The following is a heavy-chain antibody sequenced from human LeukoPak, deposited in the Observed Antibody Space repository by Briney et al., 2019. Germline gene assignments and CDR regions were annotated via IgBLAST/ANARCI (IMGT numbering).Heavy chain of an antibody. V-gene: IGHV1-18*01. Sequence: ASVKVSCKASGYTFTSYGISWVRQAPGQGLDWMGWISAYNGNTNYAQKLQGRVTMTTDTSTSTAYMELRSLRSDDTAVYYCARDGRYYYDSSGYYDAFDIWGQGTMVTVSS. CDR3: ARDGRYYYDSSGYYDAFDI. CDR1: GYTFTSYG. CDR2: ISAYNGNT. D-gene: IGHD3-22*01. J-gene: IGHJ3*02.